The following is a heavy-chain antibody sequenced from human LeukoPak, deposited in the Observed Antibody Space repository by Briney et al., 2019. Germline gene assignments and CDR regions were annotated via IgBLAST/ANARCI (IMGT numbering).Heavy chain of an antibody. Sequence: SETLSLTCTVSGGSISSSSYYWGWIRQPPGKGLEWIGSIYYSGSTYYNPSLKSRVTISVDTSKNQFSLKLTSVTAADTAIYYCARFDTTVTYFDYWGQGTLVAVSS. J-gene: IGHJ4*02. CDR1: GGSISSSSYY. CDR3: ARFDTTVTYFDY. CDR2: IYYSGST. D-gene: IGHD1-1*01. V-gene: IGHV4-39*07.